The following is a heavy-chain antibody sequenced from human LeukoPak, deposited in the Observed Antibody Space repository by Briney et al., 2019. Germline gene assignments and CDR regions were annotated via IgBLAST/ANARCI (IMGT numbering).Heavy chain of an antibody. J-gene: IGHJ4*02. Sequence: GGSLRLSCAASGFTFSSNGMHWVRQAPGKGLEWVAVISYDGTRTYYADSVQGRFTISRDTPKNTLYLQMNSLRADDTAVYYCAKDYFHRAGLATNTLYYFDHWGQGTLVTVSS. CDR3: AKDYFHRAGLATNTLYYFDH. CDR1: GFTFSSNG. V-gene: IGHV3-33*03. D-gene: IGHD2/OR15-2a*01. CDR2: ISYDGTRT.